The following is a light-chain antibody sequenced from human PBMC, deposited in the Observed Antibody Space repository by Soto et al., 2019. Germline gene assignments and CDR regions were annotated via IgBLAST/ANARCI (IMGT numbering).Light chain of an antibody. Sequence: DVVMTQSPLSLPVTLGQPASISCRSNQSLVNSDANTYLNWFQQRPGQSPRRLIYKVSKRDSGVPDRFSGSGSGTDFTLKISRVEAEDVGVYYCMQGTHWPLTFGQGTKLDIK. CDR2: KVS. CDR3: MQGTHWPLT. V-gene: IGKV2-30*01. CDR1: QSLVNSDANTY. J-gene: IGKJ2*01.